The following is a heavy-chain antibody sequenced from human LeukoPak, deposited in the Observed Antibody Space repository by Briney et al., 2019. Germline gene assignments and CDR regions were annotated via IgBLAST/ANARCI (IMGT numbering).Heavy chain of an antibody. CDR3: ARGPPYYDFWSGYSDY. J-gene: IGHJ4*02. Sequence: PGGSLRLSCAASGFTLSSYWMHWVRQAPGKGLVWVSRINSDGSSTSYADSVKGRFTISRDNAKNTLYLQMNSLRAEDTAVYYCARGPPYYDFWSGYSDYWGQGTLVTVSS. D-gene: IGHD3-3*01. CDR1: GFTLSSYW. V-gene: IGHV3-74*01. CDR2: INSDGSST.